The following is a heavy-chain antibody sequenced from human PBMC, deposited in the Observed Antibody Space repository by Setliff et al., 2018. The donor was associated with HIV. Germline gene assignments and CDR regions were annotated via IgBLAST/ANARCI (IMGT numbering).Heavy chain of an antibody. CDR2: ITGSGDAI. CDR1: GFDVSTSPFRSFA. Sequence: QTGGSLRLSCAASGFDVSTSPFRSFAVGWVRQAPGKGLEWVSTITGSGDAIYYAASVKGRFTTSRDNFKNRMSLQMNSLREEDTALYYCALARGVMTDYSPRGPTYHYYMDVWGRGTTVTVSS. V-gene: IGHV3-23*01. CDR3: ALARGVMTDYSPRGPTYHYYMDV. J-gene: IGHJ6*03. D-gene: IGHD3-9*01.